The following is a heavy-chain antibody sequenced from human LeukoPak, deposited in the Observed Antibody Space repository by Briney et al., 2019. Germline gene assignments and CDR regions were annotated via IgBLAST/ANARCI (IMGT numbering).Heavy chain of an antibody. Sequence: SETLSLTCTVSGGSISSSSYYWGWIRQPPGKGLEWIGSIYYSGSTYYNPSPKSRVTISVDTSKNQFSLKLSSVTAADTAVYYCARDLIWTVTRESFDPWGQGTLVTVSS. D-gene: IGHD4-17*01. CDR1: GGSISSSSYY. CDR2: IYYSGST. CDR3: ARDLIWTVTRESFDP. V-gene: IGHV4-39*07. J-gene: IGHJ5*02.